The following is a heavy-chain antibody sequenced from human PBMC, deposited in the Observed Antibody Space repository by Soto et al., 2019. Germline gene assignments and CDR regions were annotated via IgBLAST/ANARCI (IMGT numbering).Heavy chain of an antibody. Sequence: QAQLVQSGAEVRKPGASVKVSCKASGYTFYSHSISWVRQAPGQGLEWMGRINADYGNTQYSQKFRGRVNMTTDTSTTTVYMELTNLRSDDTAVYYWARCIQGDYYYGMDVWGQGTTVTVSS. V-gene: IGHV1-18*01. CDR2: INADYGNT. CDR1: GYTFYSHS. D-gene: IGHD5-18*01. J-gene: IGHJ6*02. CDR3: ARCIQGDYYYGMDV.